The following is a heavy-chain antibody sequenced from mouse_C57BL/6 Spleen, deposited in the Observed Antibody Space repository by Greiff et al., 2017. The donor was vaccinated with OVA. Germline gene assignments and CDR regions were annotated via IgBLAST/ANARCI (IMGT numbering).Heavy chain of an antibody. CDR1: GYTFTSYW. Sequence: QVQLQQSGAELVKPGASVKMSCKASGYTFTSYWITWVKQRPGQGLEWIGDIYPGSGSTNYNEKFKSKATLTVDTSSSTAYMQLSSLTSEDSAVYYCARSDSSGAWFAYWGQGTLVTVSA. V-gene: IGHV1-55*01. CDR3: ARSDSSGAWFAY. CDR2: IYPGSGST. J-gene: IGHJ3*01. D-gene: IGHD3-2*02.